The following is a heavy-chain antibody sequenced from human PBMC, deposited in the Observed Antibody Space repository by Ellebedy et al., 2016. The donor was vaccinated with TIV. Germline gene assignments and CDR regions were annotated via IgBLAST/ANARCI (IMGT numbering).Heavy chain of an antibody. D-gene: IGHD5-18*01. CDR1: GCTFTNYY. V-gene: IGHV1-46*01. CDR2: INPRGGTT. Sequence: ASVKVSCXAFGCTFTNYYMHWVRQASGHGLEWMGVINPRGGTTVYAQKFQGRVTMTRDTSSSTVYMELSSLRSDDTAVFYCAVRAYSYGGFDYWGQGTLVTVSS. J-gene: IGHJ4*02. CDR3: AVRAYSYGGFDY.